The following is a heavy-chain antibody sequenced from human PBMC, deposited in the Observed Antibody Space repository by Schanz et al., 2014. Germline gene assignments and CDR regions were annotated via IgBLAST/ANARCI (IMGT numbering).Heavy chain of an antibody. CDR3: ARLGTGMAVAGSVIDSYYYYMDV. V-gene: IGHV1-2*02. J-gene: IGHJ6*03. CDR2: ITKSGDR. D-gene: IGHD6-19*01. CDR1: GYTFTNFF. Sequence: QVHLVQSGAEVHKPGASLKISCKASGYTFTNFFLHWVRQAPGQGLEWMGWITKSGDRNYAQKFQGRVTMTRDTSISTAYMELSSLRSEDTSVYYCARLGTGMAVAGSVIDSYYYYMDVWGEGTTVTVSS.